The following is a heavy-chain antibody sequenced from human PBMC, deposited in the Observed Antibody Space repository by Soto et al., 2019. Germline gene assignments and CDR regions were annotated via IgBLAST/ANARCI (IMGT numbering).Heavy chain of an antibody. D-gene: IGHD3-22*01. Sequence: EVQLVESGGGLVKPGGSLRLSCAASGFTFSSYSMNWVRQAPGKGLEWGSSISSSSSYIYYADSVKGRFTISRDNAKNSLYLQMNSLRAEDTAVYYCARDRYYYDSSGYYVFDYWGQGTLVTVSS. J-gene: IGHJ4*02. V-gene: IGHV3-21*01. CDR3: ARDRYYYDSSGYYVFDY. CDR2: ISSSSSYI. CDR1: GFTFSSYS.